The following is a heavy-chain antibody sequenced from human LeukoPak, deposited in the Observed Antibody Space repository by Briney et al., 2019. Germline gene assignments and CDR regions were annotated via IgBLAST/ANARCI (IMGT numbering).Heavy chain of an antibody. V-gene: IGHV3-48*01. CDR3: AREGNSGYDWNY. CDR1: GFPFSGSS. J-gene: IGHJ4*02. Sequence: DPGGSLRLSCAASGFPFSGSSMNWVRQAPGKGLEWVSYIRSGGDNIHYADSVKGRFTISRDNARNSLSLQMNSLRAEDTAVYYCAREGNSGYDWNYWGQGTLVTVSS. CDR2: IRSGGDNI. D-gene: IGHD5-12*01.